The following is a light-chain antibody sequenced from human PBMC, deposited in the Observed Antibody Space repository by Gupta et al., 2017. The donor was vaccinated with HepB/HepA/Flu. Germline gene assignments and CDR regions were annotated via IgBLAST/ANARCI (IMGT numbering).Light chain of an antibody. CDR2: NAS. CDR3: QKLSNWPPCT. Sequence: EIVFTQSAPTLSLSPGERATLFCRASQSVRTYLAWYKHKPGQAPRLLIYNASNRATCIPARFSGSGCGTDFALPIRSREPEDFAFYYCQKLSNWPPCTFGQGTMMEIK. J-gene: IGKJ2*02. CDR1: QSVRTY. V-gene: IGKV3-11*01.